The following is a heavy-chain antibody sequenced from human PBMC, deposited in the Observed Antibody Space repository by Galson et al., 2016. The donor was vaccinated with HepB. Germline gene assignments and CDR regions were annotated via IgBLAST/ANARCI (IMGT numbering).Heavy chain of an antibody. Sequence: SLRLSCAASGFTSSSCNMNWVRQAPGKGLEWVSYFSSSTGNILYPDSVKGRFTVSRDNAKNSLYLLMNSLRAEDTAVYYCARVRGDYGGTYDSWGQGTLVTVSS. CDR2: FSSSTGNI. CDR3: ARVRGDYGGTYDS. J-gene: IGHJ4*02. D-gene: IGHD4-23*01. CDR1: GFTSSSCN. V-gene: IGHV3-48*04.